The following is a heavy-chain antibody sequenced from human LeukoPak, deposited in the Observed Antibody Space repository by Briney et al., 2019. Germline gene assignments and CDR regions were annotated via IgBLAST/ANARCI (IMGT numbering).Heavy chain of an antibody. V-gene: IGHV3-64*01. D-gene: IGHD2-2*02. Sequence: PGGSLRLSCAASGFTFSSYPMNWVRQAPGKGLEYVAAINKDGDYTYYANSVKDRFTISSDNSKNTLYLQMGSLRPEDLAVYYCARDAHCITGCYRALHMWAKGQMVTVSS. J-gene: IGHJ3*02. CDR1: GFTFSSYP. CDR3: ARDAHCITGCYRALHM. CDR2: INKDGDYT.